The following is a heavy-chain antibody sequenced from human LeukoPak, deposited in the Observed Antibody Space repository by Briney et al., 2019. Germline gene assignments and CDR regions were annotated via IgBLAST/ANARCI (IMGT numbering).Heavy chain of an antibody. CDR3: ARGSAYCGGDCYSGTHYFDY. Sequence: GGSLRLSCSTSGFTLSDYVMSWFRQVPGKGLEWTGFARTKAHGGTIDYAASVKGRFTISRDDSKRIVYLQINNLKTEDTAVYFCARGSAYCGGDCYSGTHYFDYWGQGALVTVSS. V-gene: IGHV3-49*03. CDR1: GFTLSDYV. CDR2: ARTKAHGGTI. D-gene: IGHD2-21*02. J-gene: IGHJ4*02.